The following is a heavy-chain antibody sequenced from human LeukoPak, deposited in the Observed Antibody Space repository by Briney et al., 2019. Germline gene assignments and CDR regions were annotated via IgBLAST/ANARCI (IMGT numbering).Heavy chain of an antibody. J-gene: IGHJ4*02. D-gene: IGHD5-12*01. Sequence: ASVKVSCKASGGTFSSYAISWVRQAPGQGLEWMGGIIPIFGTANYAQKFQGRVTITADESTSTAYMELSSLRSEDTAVYYCATSRGYDGRFDYWAREPWSPSPQ. CDR1: GGTFSSYA. V-gene: IGHV1-69*13. CDR3: ATSRGYDGRFDY. CDR2: IIPIFGTA.